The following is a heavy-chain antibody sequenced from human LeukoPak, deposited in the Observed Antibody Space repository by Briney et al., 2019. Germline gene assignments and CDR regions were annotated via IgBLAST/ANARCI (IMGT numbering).Heavy chain of an antibody. D-gene: IGHD6-13*01. Sequence: SVTVSRKSSAGTFSSYAISWMRQAHGPGNEWMGRIIPMLGIANYAQKFQGRVTITADKSTSTAYMELSSLRSEDTAVYYCARGDKKGIAAAYWGQGTLVTVSS. CDR1: AGTFSSYA. CDR2: IIPMLGIA. J-gene: IGHJ4*02. CDR3: ARGDKKGIAAAY. V-gene: IGHV1-69*04.